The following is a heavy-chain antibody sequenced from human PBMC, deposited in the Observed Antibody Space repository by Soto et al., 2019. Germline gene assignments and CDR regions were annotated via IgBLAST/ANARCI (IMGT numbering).Heavy chain of an antibody. CDR3: ASNTVGATSVDY. D-gene: IGHD1-26*01. CDR2: INAGNGNT. Sequence: ASVKVSCKASGYTFTTYAMRWVRQAPGQRLEWMGWINAGNGNTKYSQKFQGRVTITRDTSASTAYMELSSLRSEDTAVYYCASNTVGATSVDYWGQGTLVTVSS. CDR1: GYTFTTYA. J-gene: IGHJ4*02. V-gene: IGHV1-3*01.